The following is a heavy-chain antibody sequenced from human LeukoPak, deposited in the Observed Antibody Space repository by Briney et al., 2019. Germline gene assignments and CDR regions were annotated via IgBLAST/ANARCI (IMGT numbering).Heavy chain of an antibody. CDR1: GGSISSYY. CDR2: ISNSGST. J-gene: IGHJ4*02. D-gene: IGHD5-12*01. Sequence: NPSETLSLTCTVSGGSISSYYWSWIRQPPGKGLEWIGYISNSGSTNYNPSLKSRVTISVDTSKNQFSLKLSSVTAADTAVYYCARHRGGIVANYFDYWGQGTLVTVSS. V-gene: IGHV4-59*08. CDR3: ARHRGGIVANYFDY.